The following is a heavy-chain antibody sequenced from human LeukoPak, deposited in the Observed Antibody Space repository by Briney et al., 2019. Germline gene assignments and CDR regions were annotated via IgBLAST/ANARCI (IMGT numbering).Heavy chain of an antibody. CDR2: IYYSGST. Sequence: SETLSLTCTVSGGSISSSSYYWGWIRQPPGKGLEWIGSIYYSGSTYYNPSLKSRVTISVDTSKNQFSLKLSSVTAAATAVYYCAGQVLLQAVAGSDAFDIWGQGTMVTVSS. V-gene: IGHV4-39*01. CDR1: GGSISSSSYY. CDR3: AGQVLLQAVAGSDAFDI. J-gene: IGHJ3*02. D-gene: IGHD6-19*01.